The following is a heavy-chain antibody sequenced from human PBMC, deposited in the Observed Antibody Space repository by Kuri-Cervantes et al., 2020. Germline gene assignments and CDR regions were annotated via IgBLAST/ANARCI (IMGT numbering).Heavy chain of an antibody. J-gene: IGHJ6*02. D-gene: IGHD4-11*01. CDR2: IYYSGST. CDR3: ARADYPLYYYGTDV. V-gene: IGHV4-39*07. Sequence: GSLRLSCTVSGGSISSSSYYWGWIRQPPGKGLEWIGSIYYSGSTYYSPSLKSRVTVSVDTSKNQFSLKLSSVTAADTAVYYCARADYPLYYYGTDVWGQGTTVTVSS. CDR1: GGSISSSSYY.